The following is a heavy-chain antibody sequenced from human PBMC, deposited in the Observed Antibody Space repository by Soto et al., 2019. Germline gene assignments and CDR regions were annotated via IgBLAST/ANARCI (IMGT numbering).Heavy chain of an antibody. CDR1: GGSISSGGYY. V-gene: IGHV4-31*03. CDR3: ASSSGDYVAFDI. Sequence: QVQLQESGPGLVKPSQTLSLTCTVSGGSISSGGYYWSWICQHPGKGLEWIGYIYYSGSTYYNPSLKSRVTISVDTSKNQFSLKLSSVTAADTAVYYCASSSGDYVAFDIWGQGTMVTVSS. D-gene: IGHD4-17*01. CDR2: IYYSGST. J-gene: IGHJ3*02.